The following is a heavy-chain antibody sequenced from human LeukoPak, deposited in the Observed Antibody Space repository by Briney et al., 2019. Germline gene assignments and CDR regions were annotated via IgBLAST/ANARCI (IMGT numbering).Heavy chain of an antibody. J-gene: IGHJ4*02. V-gene: IGHV3-23*01. CDR2: ISGSGGRT. CDR1: GFTFNSHA. D-gene: IGHD3-10*01. Sequence: PGGSLRLSCTASGFTFNSHAMAWVRQAPGKGLEWVSAISGSGGRTYDADSVKGRFTISRDNSKDTLYLQMNSLRADDTAVYYCAKDSPGPLGVDYWGQGTLVTVSS. CDR3: AKDSPGPLGVDY.